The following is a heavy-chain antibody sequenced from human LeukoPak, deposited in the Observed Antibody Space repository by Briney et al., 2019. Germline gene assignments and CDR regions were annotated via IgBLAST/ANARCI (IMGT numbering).Heavy chain of an antibody. V-gene: IGHV3-30*02. CDR2: IQYDGSYK. J-gene: IGHJ4*02. CDR3: AKTSDQLLYSKFNF. D-gene: IGHD2-2*02. Sequence: AGGSLRLSCATSGFTFSFYGMNWVRQAPGKGLEWVAFIQYDGSYKFYADSVQGRFSIFRDNSKNTLFLQMNSLRAEDTAVYYCAKTSDQLLYSKFNFWGQGTLVTVSS. CDR1: GFTFSFYG.